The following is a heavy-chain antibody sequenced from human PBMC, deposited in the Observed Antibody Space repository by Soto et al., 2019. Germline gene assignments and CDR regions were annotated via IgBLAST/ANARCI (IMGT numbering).Heavy chain of an antibody. CDR3: ARDSPGGDWFDP. Sequence: EVQLVESGGGLVQPGGSLRLSCAASGFTFSSYWMHWVRQAPGKGLVWVSRINSDGSSTSYADSVKGRFTISRDNAKNPLYLQMNSLRAEDTAVYYCARDSPGGDWFDPWGQGTLVTVSS. J-gene: IGHJ5*02. D-gene: IGHD3-10*01. V-gene: IGHV3-74*01. CDR2: INSDGSST. CDR1: GFTFSSYW.